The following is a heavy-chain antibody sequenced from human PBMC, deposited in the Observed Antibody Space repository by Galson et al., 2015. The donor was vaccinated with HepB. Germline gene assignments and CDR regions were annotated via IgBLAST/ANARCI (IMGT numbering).Heavy chain of an antibody. CDR1: GFTFSDYY. Sequence: SLRLSCAASGFTFSDYYMSWIRQAPGKGLEWVSYISSSSSYTNYADSVKGRFTISRDNAKNSLYLQMNSLRAEDTAVYYCARRSRMTTVTSSLFDYWGQGTLVTVSS. V-gene: IGHV3-11*06. D-gene: IGHD4-17*01. CDR2: ISSSSSYT. CDR3: ARRSRMTTVTSSLFDY. J-gene: IGHJ4*02.